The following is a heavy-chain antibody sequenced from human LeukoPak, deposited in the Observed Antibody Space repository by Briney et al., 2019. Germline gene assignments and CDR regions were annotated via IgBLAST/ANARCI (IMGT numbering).Heavy chain of an antibody. D-gene: IGHD3-3*01. Sequence: SETLSLTCAVYGGSFSGYYWSWIRQPPGKGLEWIGEINHSGSTNYNPSLKSRVTMSVDTSENQFSLKLSSVTAADTAVYYCARAGRITIFGVVIDYYYGMDVWGQGTTVTVSS. J-gene: IGHJ6*02. CDR3: ARAGRITIFGVVIDYYYGMDV. V-gene: IGHV4-34*01. CDR1: GGSFSGYY. CDR2: INHSGST.